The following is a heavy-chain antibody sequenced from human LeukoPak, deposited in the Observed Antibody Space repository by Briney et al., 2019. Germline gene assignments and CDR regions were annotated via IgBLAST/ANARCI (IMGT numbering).Heavy chain of an antibody. D-gene: IGHD3-22*01. V-gene: IGHV3-23*01. CDR3: AKAPGYYDSSGYYYAYFQH. CDR1: GFTFSSYA. CDR2: ISGSGGST. Sequence: GGSLRLSCAASGFTFSSYAMSWVRQAPGKGLECVSAISGSGGSTYYADSVKGRFTISRDNSKNTLYLQMNSLRAEDTAVYYCAKAPGYYDSSGYYYAYFQHWVQGTLVTVSS. J-gene: IGHJ1*01.